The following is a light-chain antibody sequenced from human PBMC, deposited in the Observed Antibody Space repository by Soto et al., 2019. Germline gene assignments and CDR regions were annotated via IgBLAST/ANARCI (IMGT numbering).Light chain of an antibody. Sequence: DIVMTQSPDSLAVSLGERATINCKSSQSVLYASNNKNNLAWYQHKPGQPPKLLIYWASTGESGVPDRFSGSGSGTDFTLTISSLQAEDVAVYYCQQHSSSPWTFGQGTKVEIK. CDR3: QQHSSSPWT. J-gene: IGKJ1*01. V-gene: IGKV4-1*01. CDR1: QSVLYASNNKNN. CDR2: WAS.